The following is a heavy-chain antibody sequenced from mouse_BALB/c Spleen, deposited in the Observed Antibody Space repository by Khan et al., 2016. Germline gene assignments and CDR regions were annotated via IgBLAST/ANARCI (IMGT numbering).Heavy chain of an antibody. CDR2: ISYSGST. V-gene: IGHV3-2*02. Sequence: VQLQQSGPGLVKPSQSLSLTCTVTGYSITSDYAWNWIRQFPGNKLEWMGYISYSGSTSYNPSLKSRISITRDTSKNQFFLQLNSVTTEDTATYYCARLGLAYWGQGTLVTVSA. J-gene: IGHJ3*01. CDR1: GYSITSDYA. CDR3: ARLGLAY. D-gene: IGHD4-1*01.